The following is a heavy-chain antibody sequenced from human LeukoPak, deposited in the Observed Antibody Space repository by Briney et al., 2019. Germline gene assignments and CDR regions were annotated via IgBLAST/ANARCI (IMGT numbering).Heavy chain of an antibody. Sequence: KASETLSLTCTVSGGSVSSGSYYWGWIRQPPGKGLEWIGNIYYSGSTYYNPPLKSRVTISVETSKNQFSLKLSSVTAADTAVYYCARDGRFPPEVLPRYFDYWGQGTLVTVSS. D-gene: IGHD1-26*01. V-gene: IGHV4-39*07. CDR2: IYYSGST. CDR1: GGSVSSGSYY. J-gene: IGHJ4*02. CDR3: ARDGRFPPEVLPRYFDY.